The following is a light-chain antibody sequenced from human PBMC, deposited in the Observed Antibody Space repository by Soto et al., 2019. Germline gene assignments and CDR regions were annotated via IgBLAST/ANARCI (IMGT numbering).Light chain of an antibody. CDR2: GAS. CDR1: QSVSSN. V-gene: IGKV3-15*01. J-gene: IGKJ1*01. Sequence: EIVMTQSPATLSVSPGERATLSCRASQSVSSNLAWYQQKPGQAPRLLIYGASTRATGIPARFSGSGSGTDHTLTISSLEPEDSAVYYCQQYGSSSWTFGQGTKVDIK. CDR3: QQYGSSSWT.